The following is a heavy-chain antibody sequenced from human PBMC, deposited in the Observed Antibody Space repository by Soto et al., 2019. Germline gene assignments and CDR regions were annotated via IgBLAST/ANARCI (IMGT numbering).Heavy chain of an antibody. Sequence: QITLKESGPALVKPTQTLTLTCTFSGFSLNTYGVGVGWIRQPPGKTLEWLALIYWDDDKRYSPSLKSRLTITNDTSKDQVVLTMTNMDPVDTATYYCARSSPAQGYFYGVDVWGQGTTVTVSS. V-gene: IGHV2-5*02. CDR3: ARSSPAQGYFYGVDV. J-gene: IGHJ6*02. CDR2: IYWDDDK. CDR1: GFSLNTYGVG.